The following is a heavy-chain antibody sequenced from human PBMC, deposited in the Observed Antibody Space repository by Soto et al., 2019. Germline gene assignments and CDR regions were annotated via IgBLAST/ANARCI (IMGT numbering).Heavy chain of an antibody. V-gene: IGHV5-51*01. CDR1: GYNFNRYW. CDR2: IYPDDSDT. CDR3: ARSLVNGTYEAFDI. Sequence: GESLKISCKGSGYNFNRYWIGWVRQMPGKGLEWMGVIYPDDSDTRYSPSLQGQVTISADKSSSAAYFQWSSLQASDTATYYCARSLVNGTYEAFDIWGQGTMVTVSS. J-gene: IGHJ3*02. D-gene: IGHD6-13*01.